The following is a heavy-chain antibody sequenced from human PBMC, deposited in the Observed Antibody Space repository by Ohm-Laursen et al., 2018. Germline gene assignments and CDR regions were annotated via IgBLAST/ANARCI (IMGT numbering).Heavy chain of an antibody. CDR1: GFTFSSYA. J-gene: IGHJ6*02. CDR2: ISGSGGST. V-gene: IGHV3-23*01. Sequence: SLRLSCAASGFTFSSYAMSWVRQAPGKGLEWVSAISGSGGSTYYADSVKGRFTISRDNSKNTLYLQMNSLRAEDTAVYYCAKSEGYSYGSGYGMDVWGQGTTVTVSS. D-gene: IGHD5-18*01. CDR3: AKSEGYSYGSGYGMDV.